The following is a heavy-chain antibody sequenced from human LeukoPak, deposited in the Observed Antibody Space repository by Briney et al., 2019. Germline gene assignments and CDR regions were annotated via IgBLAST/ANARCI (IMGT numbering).Heavy chain of an antibody. J-gene: IGHJ4*02. CDR1: GFTFSSYS. D-gene: IGHD3-22*01. Sequence: GGSLRLSCAASGFTFSSYSMNWVRQAPGKGLEWVSSISSSSSYIYYADSVKGRFTISRDNAKNSLYLQMNSLRAEDTAVYYCARVGITMIDVDYWGQGTLVTVSS. CDR2: ISSSSSYI. V-gene: IGHV3-21*01. CDR3: ARVGITMIDVDY.